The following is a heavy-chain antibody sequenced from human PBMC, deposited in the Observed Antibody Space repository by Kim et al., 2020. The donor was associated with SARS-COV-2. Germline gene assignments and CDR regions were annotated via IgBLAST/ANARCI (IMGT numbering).Heavy chain of an antibody. J-gene: IGHJ6*02. V-gene: IGHV4-39*07. CDR1: GGSITSSSYY. Sequence: SETLSLTCTVSGGSITSSSYYWGWIRQPPGKGLEWIGNIFYSGSTYYNPSLKSRVTISVDTSKNQFSLKLSSVTAADTAVYYCAREKELRFCAYDCYPFYYGVDVWGQGTTVTVSS. CDR2: IFYSGST. D-gene: IGHD2-21*02. CDR3: AREKELRFCAYDCYPFYYGVDV.